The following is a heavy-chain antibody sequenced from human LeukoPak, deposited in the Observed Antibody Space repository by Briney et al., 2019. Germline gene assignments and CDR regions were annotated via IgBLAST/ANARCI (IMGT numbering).Heavy chain of an antibody. J-gene: IGHJ4*02. CDR2: ISWNSGSI. D-gene: IGHD3-22*01. V-gene: IGHV3-9*01. CDR3: AKAEDYDSSGWSDY. CDR1: GFTFDDYA. Sequence: GGSLRLSCAASGFTFDDYAMHWVRQAPGKGLEWVSGISWNSGSIGYADSVKGRFTISRDNAKNSLYLQMNSLRAEDTALYYCAKAEDYDSSGWSDYWGQGTLVTVSS.